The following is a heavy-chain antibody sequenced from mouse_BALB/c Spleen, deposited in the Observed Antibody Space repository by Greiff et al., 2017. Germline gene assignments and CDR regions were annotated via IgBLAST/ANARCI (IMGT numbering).Heavy chain of an antibody. J-gene: IGHJ4*01. CDR1: GFTFSSYG. V-gene: IGHV5-6*03. D-gene: IGHD1-1*01. CDR3: ASQVYDYGRYALAY. CDR2: ISSGGSYT. Sequence: EVKLVESGGGLVKPGGSLKLSCAASGFTFSSYGMSWVRQTPDKRLEWVATISSGGSYTYYPDSVKGRFTISRDNAKNNLYLQMSSQKSEDTAMYSCASQVYDYGRYALAYWGQGTSVTVSA.